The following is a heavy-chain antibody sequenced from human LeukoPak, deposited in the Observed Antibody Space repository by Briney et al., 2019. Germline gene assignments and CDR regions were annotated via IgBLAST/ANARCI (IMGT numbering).Heavy chain of an antibody. CDR1: SGSFSGYY. CDR2: INHSGST. J-gene: IGHJ5*02. D-gene: IGHD6-19*01. Sequence: SETLSLTCADYSGSFSGYYWSWVRQPPGKGLEWIGEINHSGSTNYNPSLKSRVTISVDTSKNQFSLKLNSMTAADTAVYYCARGYSSGADWFDPWGQGTLVTVSS. V-gene: IGHV4-34*01. CDR3: ARGYSSGADWFDP.